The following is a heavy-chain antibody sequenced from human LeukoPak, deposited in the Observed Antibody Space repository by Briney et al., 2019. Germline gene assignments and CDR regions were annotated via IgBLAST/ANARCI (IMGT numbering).Heavy chain of an antibody. V-gene: IGHV4-39*01. J-gene: IGHJ4*02. Sequence: PSETLSLTCTVSGGSISSSSYYWGWIRQPPGKGLEWIGSIYYSGSTYYNPSLKSRVTISVDTSKNQFSLKLSSVTAADTAVYYCASKSMNCSGGSCYSDYWGQGTLVTVSS. CDR3: ASKSMNCSGGSCYSDY. CDR2: IYYSGST. CDR1: GGSISSSSYY. D-gene: IGHD2-15*01.